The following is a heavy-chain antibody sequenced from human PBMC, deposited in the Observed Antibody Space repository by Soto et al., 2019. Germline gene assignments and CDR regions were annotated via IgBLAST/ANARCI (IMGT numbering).Heavy chain of an antibody. CDR3: ARGSGSSWYST. CDR1: GFTFSSYG. D-gene: IGHD6-13*01. Sequence: EVQLLESGGTLVQPGGSLRLSCAASGFTFSSYGMSWVRQPPVKGLEWVSAISGSGGSTYYADSVKGRFTFSRDNSKNTLYLQMNSLRAEDTAVYYCARGSGSSWYSTWGQGTLVTVSS. CDR2: ISGSGGST. J-gene: IGHJ4*02. V-gene: IGHV3-23*01.